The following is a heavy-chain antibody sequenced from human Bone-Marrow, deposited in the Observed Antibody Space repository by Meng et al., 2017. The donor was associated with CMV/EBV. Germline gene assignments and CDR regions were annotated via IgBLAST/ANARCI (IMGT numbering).Heavy chain of an antibody. V-gene: IGHV3-33*06. J-gene: IGHJ1*01. Sequence: GESLKISCAASGFTFSSYGMHWVRQAPGKGLEWVAVIWYDGSNKYYADSVKGRFTISRDNSKNTLYLQMNSLRAEDTAVYYCAKDRSITMVRGVIQALGYWGRGTLVTVSS. CDR3: AKDRSITMVRGVIQALGY. CDR1: GFTFSSYG. D-gene: IGHD3-10*01. CDR2: IWYDGSNK.